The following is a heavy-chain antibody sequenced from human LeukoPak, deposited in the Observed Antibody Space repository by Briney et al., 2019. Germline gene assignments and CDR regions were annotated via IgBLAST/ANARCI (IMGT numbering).Heavy chain of an antibody. CDR1: GFTFSSYA. V-gene: IGHV3-23*01. D-gene: IGHD2-2*02. CDR2: ISGSGGST. J-gene: IGHJ6*03. Sequence: PGGSLRLSCAASGFTFSSYAMSWVRQAPGKGLEWVLAISGSGGSTYYADSVKGRFTISRDNSKNTLYLQMNSLRAEDTAVYYCAKKGSTSPYTNYYMDVWGKGTTVTVSS. CDR3: AKKGSTSPYTNYYMDV.